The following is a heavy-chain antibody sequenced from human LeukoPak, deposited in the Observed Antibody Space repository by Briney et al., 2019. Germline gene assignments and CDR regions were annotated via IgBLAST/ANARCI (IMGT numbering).Heavy chain of an antibody. CDR1: GGSFSGYY. D-gene: IGHD5-18*01. J-gene: IGHJ6*02. V-gene: IGHV4-34*01. CDR3: ARGPSLQLWSDPYYYYGMDV. CDR2: INHSGST. Sequence: SETLSLTCAVYGGSFSGYYWSWIRQPPGKGLEWIGEINHSGSTNYNPSLKSRVTISVDTSKNQFSLKLSSVTAADTAVYYCARGPSLQLWSDPYYYYGMDVWGQGTTVTVSS.